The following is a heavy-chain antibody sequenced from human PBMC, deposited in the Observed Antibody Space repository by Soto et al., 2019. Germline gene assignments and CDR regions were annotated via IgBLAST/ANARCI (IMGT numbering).Heavy chain of an antibody. V-gene: IGHV3-21*02. D-gene: IGHD3-22*01. CDR1: GFTFSSYS. CDR3: ARDVYYYDSSAYWAY. Sequence: EVQLVESGGGLVKPGGSLRLSCAASGFTFSSYSMNWVRQAPGKGLEWVSSLTGSSSYIYYADSVKGRFTISRDNAKNSLYLQMNSLRAEDTAVYYCARDVYYYDSSAYWAYWGQGTLVTVSS. CDR2: LTGSSSYI. J-gene: IGHJ4*02.